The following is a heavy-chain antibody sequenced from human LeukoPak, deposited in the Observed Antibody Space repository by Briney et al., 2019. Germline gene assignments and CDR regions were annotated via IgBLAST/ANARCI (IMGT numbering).Heavy chain of an antibody. CDR1: GYSFTSYW. CDR3: ARGIIVTSGPFDY. D-gene: IGHD3-22*01. CDR2: IYPADSDT. Sequence: GESLKISCKGSGYSFTSYWIGWVRQLPGKGLEWMGIIYPADSDTRYSPSFQGQVTISADKSISTAYLQWNSLKASDTAMYYCARGIIVTSGPFDYWGQGTLVTVSS. V-gene: IGHV5-51*01. J-gene: IGHJ4*02.